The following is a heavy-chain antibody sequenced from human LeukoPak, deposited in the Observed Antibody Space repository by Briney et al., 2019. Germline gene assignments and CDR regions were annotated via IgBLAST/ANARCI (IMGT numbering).Heavy chain of an antibody. CDR1: GFTFSSYW. J-gene: IGHJ4*02. Sequence: PGGSLRLSCAASGFTFSSYWMHWVRQAPGKELVWVSRINSDGSFTNYADSVKGRFTISRDNAKNTLYLQMNSLRAEDTAVYYCAREYGSSRYFDYWGQGTPVTVSS. CDR3: AREYGSSRYFDY. V-gene: IGHV3-74*01. CDR2: INSDGSFT. D-gene: IGHD2-15*01.